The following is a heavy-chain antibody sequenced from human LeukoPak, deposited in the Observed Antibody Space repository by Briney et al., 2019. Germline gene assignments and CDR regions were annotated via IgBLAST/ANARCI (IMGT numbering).Heavy chain of an antibody. V-gene: IGHV3-21*01. CDR2: ISSSSYI. D-gene: IGHD5-18*01. Sequence: GGSLRLSCAASGFTFSSYSMNWGREAPGKGPEWVSSISSSSYIYYADSVKGRFTISRDNAKNSLYLQMNSLRAEDTAVYYCARDRDGGYSYGSFDYWGQGTLVTVSS. J-gene: IGHJ4*02. CDR3: ARDRDGGYSYGSFDY. CDR1: GFTFSSYS.